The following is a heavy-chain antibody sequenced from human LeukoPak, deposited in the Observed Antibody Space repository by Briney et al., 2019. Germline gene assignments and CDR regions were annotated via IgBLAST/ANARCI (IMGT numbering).Heavy chain of an antibody. Sequence: ASVKVSCTASGYTFTSHDVSWVRQAPGQGLEWMGWINVYNGNTDYAQRLQGRVTMTTDTSTNTAYMELRSLRSDDTAVYYCAREPSSGYRYFDYWGQGTLVTVSS. V-gene: IGHV1-18*01. D-gene: IGHD3-22*01. CDR3: AREPSSGYRYFDY. J-gene: IGHJ4*02. CDR2: INVYNGNT. CDR1: GYTFTSHD.